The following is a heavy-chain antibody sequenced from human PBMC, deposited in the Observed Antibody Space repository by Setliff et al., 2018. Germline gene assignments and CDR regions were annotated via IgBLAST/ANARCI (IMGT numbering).Heavy chain of an antibody. J-gene: IGHJ4*02. CDR2: ISSSGSTI. CDR1: GFTFSDYY. V-gene: IGHV3-11*04. Sequence: GGSLRLSCAASGFTFSDYYMSWIRQAPGKGLEWVSYISSSGSTIYYADSVKGRFTISRDNAKNSLYLQTNSLRAEDTAVYYCALSLAAAGHDAFTMFGVVIILGVAGYWGQGTLVTVSS. D-gene: IGHD3-3*01. CDR3: ALSLAAAGHDAFTMFGVVIILGVAGY.